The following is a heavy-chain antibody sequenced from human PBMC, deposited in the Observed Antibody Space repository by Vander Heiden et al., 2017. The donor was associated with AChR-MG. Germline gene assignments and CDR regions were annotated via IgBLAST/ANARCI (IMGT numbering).Heavy chain of an antibody. J-gene: IGHJ6*02. CDR1: GYTFTSYG. CDR3: ARDIPSGYYYYGMDV. Sequence: QVQLVQSGAEVKKPGSSGKVSCKASGYTFTSYGISWVRQAPGQGLEWMGWISAYNGNTNYAQKLQGRVTMTTDTSTSTAYMELRSLRSDDTAVYYCARDIPSGYYYYGMDVWGQGTTVTVSS. V-gene: IGHV1-18*01. D-gene: IGHD2-21*01. CDR2: ISAYNGNT.